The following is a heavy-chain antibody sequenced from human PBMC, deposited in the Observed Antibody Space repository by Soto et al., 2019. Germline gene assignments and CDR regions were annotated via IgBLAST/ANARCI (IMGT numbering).Heavy chain of an antibody. CDR3: ARGPPFH. D-gene: IGHD3-16*01. V-gene: IGHV4-30-2*01. J-gene: IGHJ4*02. CDR2: IYHSGST. CDR1: GGSISSGGYS. Sequence: PSETLSLTCAVSGGSISSGGYSWSWIRQPPGKGLEWIGYIYHSGSTYYNPSLKSRVTISVDRSKNQFSLKLSSVTAADTAVYYCARGPPFHWRQGTLVTSPQ.